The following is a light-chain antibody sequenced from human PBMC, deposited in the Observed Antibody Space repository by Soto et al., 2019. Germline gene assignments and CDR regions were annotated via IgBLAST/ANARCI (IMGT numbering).Light chain of an antibody. CDR3: SSFEASNNLL. Sequence: QSALTQPPSASGSPGQSVTISCTGTSSDVGGYNYVSWYQQHPGKAPKLMIYEVSKRPSGVPDRFSVSKSCNTASLTVSGLQVEDEADYYCSSFEASNNLLFGGGTKVTVL. CDR2: EVS. J-gene: IGLJ2*01. V-gene: IGLV2-8*01. CDR1: SSDVGGYNY.